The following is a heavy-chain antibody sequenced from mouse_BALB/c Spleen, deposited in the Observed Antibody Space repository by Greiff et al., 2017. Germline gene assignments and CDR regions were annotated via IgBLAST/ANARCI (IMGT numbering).Heavy chain of an antibody. CDR2: IRLKSNNYAT. CDR3: TTQTARACFDY. CDR1: GFTFSNYW. D-gene: IGHD3-2*01. Sequence: EVKVEESGGGLVQPGGSMKLSCVASGFTFSNYWMNWVRQSPEKGLEWVAEIRLKSNNYATHYAESVKGRFTISRDDSKSSVYLQMNNLRAEDTGIYYCTTQTARACFDYWGQGTTLTVSS. V-gene: IGHV6-6*02. J-gene: IGHJ2*01.